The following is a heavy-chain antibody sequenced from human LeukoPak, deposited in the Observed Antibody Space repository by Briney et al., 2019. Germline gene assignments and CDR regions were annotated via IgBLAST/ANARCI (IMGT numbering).Heavy chain of an antibody. J-gene: IGHJ4*02. CDR1: GFTFSSYW. D-gene: IGHD4-17*01. Sequence: PGGSLRLSCAASGFTFSSYWMHWVRHAPGKGLVWVSRTNSDGSSTSYADSVKGRFTISRDNAKNTLYLQMNSLRAEDTAVYYCARDTTVTFFDYWGQGTLVTVSS. CDR3: ARDTTVTFFDY. CDR2: TNSDGSST. V-gene: IGHV3-74*01.